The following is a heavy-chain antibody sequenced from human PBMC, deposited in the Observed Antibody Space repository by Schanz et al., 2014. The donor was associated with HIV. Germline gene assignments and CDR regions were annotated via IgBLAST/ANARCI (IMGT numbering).Heavy chain of an antibody. D-gene: IGHD7-27*01. CDR1: GGSISSGHYY. J-gene: IGHJ5*02. Sequence: QVQLQESGPGLVKPSQTLSLTCTVSGGSISSGHYYLNWIRQHPGRGLEWLGYISYAGNNRYNPSLQSRLSISVDTYKTQFSLRLGSVTAADTAVYYCARDTSTASTWGWFDPWGQGTLVTVSS. CDR3: ARDTSTASTWGWFDP. V-gene: IGHV4-31*03. CDR2: ISYAGNN.